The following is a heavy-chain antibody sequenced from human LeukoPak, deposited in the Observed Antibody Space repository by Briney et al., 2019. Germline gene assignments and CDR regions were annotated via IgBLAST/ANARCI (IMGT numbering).Heavy chain of an antibody. CDR3: ARGAHGSGSNFDY. V-gene: IGHV3-21*01. J-gene: IGHJ4*02. Sequence: GGSLRLSCAASGFTFSSYSMNWVRQAPGKGLEWVSSISISSSYRYYADSVKGRFTISRDNAKNSLYLQMNSLRAEDTAVYYCARGAHGSGSNFDYWGQGTLVTVSS. CDR2: ISISSSYR. CDR1: GFTFSSYS. D-gene: IGHD3-10*01.